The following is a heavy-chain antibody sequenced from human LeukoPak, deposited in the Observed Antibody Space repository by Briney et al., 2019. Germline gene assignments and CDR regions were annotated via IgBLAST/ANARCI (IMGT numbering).Heavy chain of an antibody. D-gene: IGHD2-8*01. CDR1: GFTFSSYG. V-gene: IGHV1-2*02. CDR2: INPNSGGT. J-gene: IGHJ3*02. Sequence: GGSLRLSCAASGFTFSSYGMHWVRQAPGQGLEWMGWINPNSGGTNYAQKFQGRVTMTRDTSISTAYMELSRLRSDDTAVYYCAREIAYPLNARSRVLAFDIWGQGTMVTVSS. CDR3: AREIAYPLNARSRVLAFDI.